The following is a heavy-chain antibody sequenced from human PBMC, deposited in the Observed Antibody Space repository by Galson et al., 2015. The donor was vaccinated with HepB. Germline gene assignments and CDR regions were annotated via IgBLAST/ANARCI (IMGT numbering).Heavy chain of an antibody. CDR3: AGDRLHGGAPTLDY. Sequence: SLRLSCAASGFTFSSSEMHWVRQVSGKGLEWVSAIGNADDTYYVDSVKGRFTISRDNAKNSLYLQMNSVRAEDTAVYYCAGDRLHGGAPTLDYWGQGTLVTVSS. J-gene: IGHJ4*02. CDR2: IGNADDT. D-gene: IGHD2-21*01. V-gene: IGHV3-13*01. CDR1: GFTFSSSE.